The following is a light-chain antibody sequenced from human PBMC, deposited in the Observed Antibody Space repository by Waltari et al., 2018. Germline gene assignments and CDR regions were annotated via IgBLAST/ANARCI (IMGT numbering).Light chain of an antibody. CDR1: SSDVGGYNQ. J-gene: IGLJ2*01. CDR3: SSYAGGKLL. V-gene: IGLV2-8*01. CDR2: EVI. Sequence: QAALTQPPSASGSPGQSVTISCTGTSSDVGGYNQVSWYQHHPGKVPKLMIYEVIKRPPGVPNRFSASKSGNTPSLTVSGLQAEDEADYYSSSYAGGKLLFGGETKLTVL.